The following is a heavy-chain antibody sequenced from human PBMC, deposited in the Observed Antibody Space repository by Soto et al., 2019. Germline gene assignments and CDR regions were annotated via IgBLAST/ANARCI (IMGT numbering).Heavy chain of an antibody. V-gene: IGHV4-59*01. CDR3: AKDSGYNYGYFRWFDP. CDR1: GGSISNYS. Sequence: PSETLSLTCPVSGGSISNYSWSWIRQPPGRGLEWIGHIFYSGSTNYNPALKRRVTISVDTSKSQFSLTLSSVTAADTAVYYCAKDSGYNYGYFRWFDPWGQGTLVTVSS. CDR2: IFYSGST. J-gene: IGHJ5*02. D-gene: IGHD5-18*01.